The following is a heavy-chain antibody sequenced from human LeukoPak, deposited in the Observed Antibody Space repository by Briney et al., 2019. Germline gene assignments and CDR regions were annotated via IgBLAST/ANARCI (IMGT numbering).Heavy chain of an antibody. D-gene: IGHD3-3*01. CDR3: ARDYYDFWSGYVPYNWFDP. V-gene: IGHV4-61*02. CDR2: IYTSGST. Sequence: SETLSLTCTVSGGSISSGSYYWSWIRQPAGKGLEWIGRIYTSGSTNYNPSLKSRVTISVDTSKNQSSLKLSSVTAADTVVYYCARDYYDFWSGYVPYNWFDPWCQGTLVTVSS. CDR1: GGSISSGSYY. J-gene: IGHJ5*02.